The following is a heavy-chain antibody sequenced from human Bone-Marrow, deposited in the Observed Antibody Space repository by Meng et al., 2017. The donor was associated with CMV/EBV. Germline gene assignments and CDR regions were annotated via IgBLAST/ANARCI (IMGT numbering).Heavy chain of an antibody. CDR2: ISWNSGTI. CDR1: GFSFEGCA. V-gene: IGHV3-9*01. J-gene: IGHJ6*02. Sequence: SLKISCAASGFSFEGCAVNWVRQAPGKGLEWVSGISWNSGTIGYADSVKGRFTISRDNAKNSLYLQMNSLRAEDTALYYCAKGGGGYYYSGMDAWGQGTTVTFSS. D-gene: IGHD2-15*01. CDR3: AKGGGGYYYSGMDA.